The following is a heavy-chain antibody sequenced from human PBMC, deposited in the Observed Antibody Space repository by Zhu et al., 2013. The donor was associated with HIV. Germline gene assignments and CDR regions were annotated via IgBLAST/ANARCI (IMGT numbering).Heavy chain of an antibody. CDR3: VRTSAEYYFYAIDV. V-gene: IGHV1-69-2*01. J-gene: IGHJ6*02. CDR1: GFIFTDYF. CDR2: IDPDDGEA. Sequence: VQLVQSGAEVKKPGTTVKISCKVSGFIFTDYFIHWVRQAPGKGLEWMGLIDPDDGEAEYTQRFQARLIITADASIDTAYMTLSRLTSDDTAVYYCVRTSAEYYFYAIDVWGQGTTITVSS.